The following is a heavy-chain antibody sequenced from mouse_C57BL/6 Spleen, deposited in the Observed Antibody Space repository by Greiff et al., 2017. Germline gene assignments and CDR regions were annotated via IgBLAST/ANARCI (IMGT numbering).Heavy chain of an antibody. CDR1: GFNIKDYY. D-gene: IGHD1-1*02. V-gene: IGHV14-2*01. CDR3: ARGSYDDWYFEV. Sequence: EVQLQQSGAELVKPGASVKLSCTASGFNIKDYYMHWVRQRTEQGLEWIGRIDPEDGETKYAPEFQGRATITAAASSNTAYLQLSSLTSEDTAVYYCARGSYDDWYFEVWGTGTTGTVSS. CDR2: IDPEDGET. J-gene: IGHJ1*03.